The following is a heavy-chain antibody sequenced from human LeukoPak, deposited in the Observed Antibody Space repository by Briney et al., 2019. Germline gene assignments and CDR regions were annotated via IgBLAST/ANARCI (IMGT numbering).Heavy chain of an antibody. CDR2: IYSDSTT. V-gene: IGHV3-66*01. CDR1: GFTFNKYA. D-gene: IGHD2-15*01. Sequence: GGSLRLSCGASGFTFNKYAMTWVRQAPGKGLEWVSIIYSDSTTDYADSVKGRFTISRDSSKNSLYLQLNSLRAEDTAVYYCARGGIWGHAFDIWGQGTVVTVSS. J-gene: IGHJ3*02. CDR3: ARGGIWGHAFDI.